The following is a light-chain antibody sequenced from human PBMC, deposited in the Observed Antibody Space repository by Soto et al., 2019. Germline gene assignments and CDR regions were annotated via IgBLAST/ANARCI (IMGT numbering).Light chain of an antibody. CDR3: GTWDDNLYAWV. V-gene: IGLV1-51*01. CDR2: DNN. J-gene: IGLJ3*02. CDR1: RCNIGNSQNH. Sequence: QSVLTQPPSVSAAPGQRVTISCSGSRCNIGNSQNHVSWYQQLPGTAPKLLIYDNNKRPSGIPDRFSGSESGTSATLGITGLQTGDEANYYCGTWDDNLYAWVFGVGTKLTVI.